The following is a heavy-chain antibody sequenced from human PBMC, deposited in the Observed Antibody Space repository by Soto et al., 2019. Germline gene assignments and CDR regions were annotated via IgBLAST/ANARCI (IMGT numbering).Heavy chain of an antibody. CDR2: IIPIFSTT. Sequence: QVHLVQSGAEVKKPGSSVKVSCKASGGTFSNHAINWARQAPGQGLEWMGRIIPIFSTTNYAQKFQGRVTFTADESTITAYMELSSLKHDDTAVYYCAREVAADGTFREDVFDIWGQGTLVTVSS. D-gene: IGHD6-13*01. J-gene: IGHJ3*02. CDR3: AREVAADGTFREDVFDI. CDR1: GGTFSNHA. V-gene: IGHV1-69*12.